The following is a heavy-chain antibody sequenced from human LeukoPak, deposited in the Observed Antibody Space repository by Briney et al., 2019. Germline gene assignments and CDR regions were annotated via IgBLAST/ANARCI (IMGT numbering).Heavy chain of an antibody. Sequence: GGSLRLSCAASGFTFSSYWMSWVRQAPGKGLEWVANIKQDGSEKYYVDSVKGRFTISRDNAKNSLCLQMNSLRAEDTAVYYCARLPRYYGDYPAFDYWGQGTLVTVSS. CDR2: IKQDGSEK. V-gene: IGHV3-7*03. CDR3: ARLPRYYGDYPAFDY. CDR1: GFTFSSYW. J-gene: IGHJ4*02. D-gene: IGHD4-17*01.